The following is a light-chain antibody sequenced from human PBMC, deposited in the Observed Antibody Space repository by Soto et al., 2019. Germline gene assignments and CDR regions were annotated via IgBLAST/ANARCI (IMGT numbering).Light chain of an antibody. CDR3: QQYNSYPYT. V-gene: IGKV1-5*03. J-gene: IGKJ2*01. CDR1: QSISSW. CDR2: KAS. Sequence: DIQMTQSPSTLSASVGDRVTITCRASQSISSWLAWYQQKPGKAPKLLIYKASSLESGVPSRLSGSGSGTELTLTISSLQPDDFETYYCQQYNSYPYTFGQGTKLEIK.